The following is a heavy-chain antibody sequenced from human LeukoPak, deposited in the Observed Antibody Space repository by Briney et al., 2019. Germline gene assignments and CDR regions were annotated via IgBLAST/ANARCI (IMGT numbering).Heavy chain of an antibody. CDR2: INPNSGGT. V-gene: IGHV1-2*02. CDR3: AVLYSSGSIDY. CDR1: GYTFTVYY. D-gene: IGHD6-19*01. Sequence: ASVKVSCKASGYTFTVYYIHWVRQAPGQGLEWMGWINPNSGGTNYEQKFQGRVTMTRDTSITTAYMELSRLRSDDTAVYYCAVLYSSGSIDYWGQGTLVTVSS. J-gene: IGHJ4*02.